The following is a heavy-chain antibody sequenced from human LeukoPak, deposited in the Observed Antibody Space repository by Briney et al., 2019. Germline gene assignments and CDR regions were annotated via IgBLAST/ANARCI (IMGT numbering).Heavy chain of an antibody. D-gene: IGHD7-27*01. CDR3: ARDAGDRGGFDY. J-gene: IGHJ4*02. V-gene: IGHV3-66*01. Sequence: GGSLRLSCAAPGFTVSSNYMSWVRQAPGKGLEWVSVIYSGGSTYYADSVKGRFTISRDNSKNTLYLQMHGLRAEDTAVYYCARDAGDRGGFDYWGQGTLVTVSS. CDR2: IYSGGST. CDR1: GFTVSSNY.